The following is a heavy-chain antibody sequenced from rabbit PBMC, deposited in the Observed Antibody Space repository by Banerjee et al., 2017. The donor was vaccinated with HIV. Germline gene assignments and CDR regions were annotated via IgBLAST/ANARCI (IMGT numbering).Heavy chain of an antibody. Sequence: QSLEESGGDLVKPGASLTLTCTASGFSFSRSYYMCWVRQAPGKGLEWGACIYGGSSGSTYYASWAKGRFTISKTSSTTVTLQMTSLTAADTATYFCARVAGSSYYWGPGTLVHRL. CDR1: GFSFSRSYY. CDR2: IYGGSSGST. V-gene: IGHV1S40*01. J-gene: IGHJ6*01. CDR3: ARVAGSSYY. D-gene: IGHD8-1*01.